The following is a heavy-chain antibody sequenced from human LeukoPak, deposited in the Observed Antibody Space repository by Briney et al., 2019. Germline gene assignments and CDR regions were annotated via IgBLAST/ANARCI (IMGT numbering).Heavy chain of an antibody. V-gene: IGHV4-59*08. CDR3: ARGRPDGSGSYYKFDP. CDR2: VYYSGRT. Sequence: SETLSLTCTVSGGSISTYYWNWIRQPPGKGLEWIGYVYYSGRTNYNPSLKSRVTISIDTSKSQFSLKLSSVTAADTAVYYCARGRPDGSGSYYKFDPWGQGTLVTVSS. CDR1: GGSISTYY. J-gene: IGHJ5*02. D-gene: IGHD3-10*01.